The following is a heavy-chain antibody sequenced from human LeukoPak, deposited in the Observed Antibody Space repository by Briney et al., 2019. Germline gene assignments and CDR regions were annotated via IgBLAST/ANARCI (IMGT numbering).Heavy chain of an antibody. CDR1: GFTFSSYA. V-gene: IGHV3-53*01. D-gene: IGHD6-19*01. CDR2: IYSGGST. CDR3: ARVPYSSGWYFDC. Sequence: PGGSLRLSCAASGFTFSSYAMSWVRQVPGKGLEWVSVIYSGGSTYYADSVKGRFTISRDNSKNTLYLQMNRLRGEDTAVYYCARVPYSSGWYFDCWGQGTLVTVSS. J-gene: IGHJ4*02.